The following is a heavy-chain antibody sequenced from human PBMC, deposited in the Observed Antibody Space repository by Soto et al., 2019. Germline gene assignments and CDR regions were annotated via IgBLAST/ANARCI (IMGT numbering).Heavy chain of an antibody. CDR1: GGSISTAYYY. V-gene: IGHV4-31*03. Sequence: QVQLQESGPGLVKPSQTLSLTCTVSGGSISTAYYYWSWIRQHPGKGLEWIGYIYYIGDTNYNPSLKSRVSMSVDTSKNQVALRLNPVTAADTAVYYCASLTKDLDSWGPGTLVTVSS. J-gene: IGHJ4*02. CDR2: IYYIGDT. D-gene: IGHD3-9*01. CDR3: ASLTKDLDS.